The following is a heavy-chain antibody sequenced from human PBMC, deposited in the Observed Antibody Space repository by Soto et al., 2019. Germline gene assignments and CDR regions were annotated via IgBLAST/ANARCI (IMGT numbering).Heavy chain of an antibody. CDR1: GFSLSSTRMA. CDR2: IYWDDDK. Sequence: QITLKESGPTLVKPTQTLTLTCTFSGFSLSSTRMAVGWLRQPPGKALEWLALIYWDDDKRYSPFLKSRLTMTKDTSKNQVGLTMSNMDPVDTARYYCAHIVVAGLGYYFDYWGQGTLVTVSS. CDR3: AHIVVAGLGYYFDY. D-gene: IGHD6-19*01. J-gene: IGHJ4*02. V-gene: IGHV2-5*02.